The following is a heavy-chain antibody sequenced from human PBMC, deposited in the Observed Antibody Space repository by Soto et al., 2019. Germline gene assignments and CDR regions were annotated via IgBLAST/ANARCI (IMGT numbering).Heavy chain of an antibody. CDR2: ISGSGGTT. V-gene: IGHV3-23*01. CDR3: AKTANGWFSVFDI. D-gene: IGHD6-19*01. J-gene: IGHJ3*02. CDR1: GFTFSSYA. Sequence: GGSLRLSCAASGFTFSSYAMSWVRQAPGKGLEWVSAISGSGGTTYYADSVKGRFTFSRDNSKNTLYLQMNSLRAEDTAVYYCAKTANGWFSVFDILGQGTMVTVSS.